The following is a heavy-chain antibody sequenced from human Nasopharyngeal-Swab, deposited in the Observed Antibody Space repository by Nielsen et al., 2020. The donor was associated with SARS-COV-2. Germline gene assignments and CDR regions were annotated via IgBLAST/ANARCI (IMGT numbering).Heavy chain of an antibody. CDR1: GFTFSSYE. Sequence: GGSLRLSCAASGFTFSSYEMNWVRRAPGKGLEWVSYISSSGSTIYYADSVKGRFTISRDNAKNSLYLQMNSLRAEDTAVYYCARDAFDDILTGYYYYFDYWGQGTLVTVSS. CDR3: ARDAFDDILTGYYYYFDY. J-gene: IGHJ4*02. V-gene: IGHV3-48*03. CDR2: ISSSGSTI. D-gene: IGHD3-9*01.